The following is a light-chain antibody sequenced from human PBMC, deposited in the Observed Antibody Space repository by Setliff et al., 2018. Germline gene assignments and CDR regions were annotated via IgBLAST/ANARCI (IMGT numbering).Light chain of an antibody. V-gene: IGLV1-51*01. CDR1: SSNIGNNY. CDR3: GTWDSSLSAHV. J-gene: IGLJ1*01. Sequence: KSTISCSGSSSNIGNNYVSWYQQLPGTAPKLLIYDNNKRPSGIPDRFSGSKSGTSATLGITGLQTGDEADYYCGTWDSSLSAHVFGTGTKVTVL. CDR2: DNN.